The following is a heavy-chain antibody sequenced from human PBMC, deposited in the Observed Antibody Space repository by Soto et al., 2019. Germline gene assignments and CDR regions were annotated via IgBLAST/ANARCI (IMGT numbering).Heavy chain of an antibody. CDR1: GFTFSSYA. V-gene: IGHV3-30-3*01. CDR2: ISYDGSNK. CDR3: ARAHYYDSSGYFDY. D-gene: IGHD3-22*01. Sequence: GGSLRLSCAASGFTFSSYAMHWVRQAPGKGLEWVAVISYDGSNKYYADSVKGRFTISRDNSKNTLYLQMNSLRAEDTAVYYCARAHYYDSSGYFDYWGQGTLVTVSS. J-gene: IGHJ4*02.